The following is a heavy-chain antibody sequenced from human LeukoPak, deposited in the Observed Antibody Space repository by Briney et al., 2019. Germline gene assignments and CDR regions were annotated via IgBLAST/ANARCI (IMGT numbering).Heavy chain of an antibody. CDR1: GFTFGIYG. V-gene: IGHV3-23*01. CDR2: ISGSGGST. CDR3: AKVYYYGSGSYYDFDY. J-gene: IGHJ4*02. D-gene: IGHD3-10*01. Sequence: GGSLRLSCAASGFTFGIYGMSWVRQAPGKGLEWVSGISGSGGSTYYAGSVKGRFTISRDNSKNTLYLQMNSLRAEDTAVYYCAKVYYYGSGSYYDFDYWGQGTLVTVSS.